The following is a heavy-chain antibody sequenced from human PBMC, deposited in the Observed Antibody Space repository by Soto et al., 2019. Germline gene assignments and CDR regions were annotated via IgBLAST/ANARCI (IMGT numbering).Heavy chain of an antibody. V-gene: IGHV4-31*03. CDR2: IYYSGST. CDR1: GGSISSGGYY. CDR3: VRSGFP. Sequence: QVQLQESGPGLVKPSQTLSLTCTVSGGSISSGGYYWNWVRQHPGKGLEGSGYIYYSGSTYYNPSLKSRVTISVDTYRSQFSLKLGSVTAADTAVYYCVRSGFPWGQGSLFTVSS. D-gene: IGHD1-26*01. J-gene: IGHJ5*02.